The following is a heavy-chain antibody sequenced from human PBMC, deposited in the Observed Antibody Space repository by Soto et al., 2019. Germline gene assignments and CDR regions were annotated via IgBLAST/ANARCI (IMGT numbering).Heavy chain of an antibody. J-gene: IGHJ5*02. Sequence: SETLSLTCAVYVVSFSGYYWSCIRQPPGKGLEWIGEINHSGSTNYNPSLKSRVTISVDTSKNQFSLKLSSVAAADTAVYYCARGNQYYYGSGSYYNNWFDPWGQGTLVTVSS. CDR2: INHSGST. CDR3: ARGNQYYYGSGSYYNNWFDP. CDR1: VVSFSGYY. D-gene: IGHD3-10*01. V-gene: IGHV4-34*01.